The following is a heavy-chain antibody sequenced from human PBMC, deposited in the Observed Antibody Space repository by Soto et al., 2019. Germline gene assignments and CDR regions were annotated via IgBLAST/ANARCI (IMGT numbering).Heavy chain of an antibody. V-gene: IGHV3-33*01. CDR3: ARNPSPHYYDSSGYYPIDY. Sequence: GGSLRLSCAASGFTFSSYGMHWVRQAPGKGLEWVAVIWYDGSNKYYADSVKGRFTISRDNSKNTLYLQMNSLRAEDTAVYYCARNPSPHYYDSSGYYPIDYWGQGTLVTVSS. CDR1: GFTFSSYG. CDR2: IWYDGSNK. D-gene: IGHD3-22*01. J-gene: IGHJ4*02.